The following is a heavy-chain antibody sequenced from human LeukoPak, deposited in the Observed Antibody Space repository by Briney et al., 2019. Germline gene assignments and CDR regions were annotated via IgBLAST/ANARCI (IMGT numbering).Heavy chain of an antibody. V-gene: IGHV5-51*01. CDR2: IYPGDSDT. D-gene: IGHD6-13*01. CDR1: GYSFTSYW. Sequence: GESLKISCKGSGYSFTSYWIGWVRQMPGKGLEWMGIIYPGDSDTTYSPSFQGQVTISADKSTSTAYLQWSSLKASDSAMYHCARSASSSWHFDDWGQGTLVTVSS. J-gene: IGHJ4*02. CDR3: ARSASSSWHFDD.